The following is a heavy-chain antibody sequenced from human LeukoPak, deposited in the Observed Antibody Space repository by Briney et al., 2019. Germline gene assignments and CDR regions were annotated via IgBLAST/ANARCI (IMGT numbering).Heavy chain of an antibody. J-gene: IGHJ4*02. CDR2: IYYSGST. D-gene: IGHD3-22*01. Sequence: SETLSLTCTVSGGSISSSSYYWGWIRQPPGKGLEWIGNIYYSGSTYYNPSLKSRVTISVDTSKNQFSLKLSSVTAAGTAVYYCASGVVVITTRPFDYWGQGTLVTVSS. CDR1: GGSISSSSYY. V-gene: IGHV4-39*01. CDR3: ASGVVVITTRPFDY.